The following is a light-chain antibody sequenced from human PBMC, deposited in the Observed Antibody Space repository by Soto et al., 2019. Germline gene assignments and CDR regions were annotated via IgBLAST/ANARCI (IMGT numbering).Light chain of an antibody. CDR3: QQYNNWPRT. CDR1: QSVSSN. CDR2: GAS. Sequence: EIVMTQSPATLSVSPGERATLSCRASQSVSSNLAWYQQKPGQAPRLLIYGASTRATGIPARFSGSGSGTEFSLTISSLQYEDFEVYYCQQYNNWPRTFGQGTKVEI. J-gene: IGKJ1*01. V-gene: IGKV3-15*01.